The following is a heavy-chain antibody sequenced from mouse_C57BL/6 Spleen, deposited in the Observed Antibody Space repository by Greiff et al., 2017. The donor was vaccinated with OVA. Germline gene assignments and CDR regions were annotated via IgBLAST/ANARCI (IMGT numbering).Heavy chain of an antibody. CDR3: ARSYYYGSSYVYFDY. CDR1: GYSFTGYY. J-gene: IGHJ2*01. Sequence: VQLKQSGPELVKPGASVKISCKASGYSFTGYYMNWVKQSPEKSLEWIGEINPSTGGTTYNQKFKAKATLTVDKSSSTAYMQLKSLTSEDSAVYYCARSYYYGSSYVYFDYWGQGTTLTVSS. V-gene: IGHV1-42*01. CDR2: INPSTGGT. D-gene: IGHD1-1*01.